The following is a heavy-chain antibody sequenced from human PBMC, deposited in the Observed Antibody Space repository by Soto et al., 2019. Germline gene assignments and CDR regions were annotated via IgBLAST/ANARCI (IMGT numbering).Heavy chain of an antibody. CDR3: AFINANDGSGYYYYGMDV. Sequence: HSLQRSGKRPGDNVTSYWCAWEHQKHRKSLEWMGIIYPGASDTRYSPSFQGQVTISADKSISTAYLQWSSLKASDTAMYYCAFINANDGSGYYYYGMDVWGQGTTV. CDR2: IYPGASDT. CDR1: GDNVTSYW. V-gene: IGHV5-51*07. J-gene: IGHJ6*02. D-gene: IGHD1-1*01.